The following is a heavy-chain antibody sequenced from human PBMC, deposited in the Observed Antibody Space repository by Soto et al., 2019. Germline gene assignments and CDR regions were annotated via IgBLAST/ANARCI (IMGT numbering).Heavy chain of an antibody. V-gene: IGHV1-18*04. J-gene: IGHJ4*02. CDR1: GYTYSRYG. Sequence: ASVKVSCKASGYTYSRYGISWVRQAPGQGLEWMGWISAFNHDTNYVQKFQGRLTMATDTSTSTAFMELRSLTSDDTAVYYCARDIEMATNSHLGYWGQGTLVTVSS. CDR2: ISAFNHDT. D-gene: IGHD5-12*01. CDR3: ARDIEMATNSHLGY.